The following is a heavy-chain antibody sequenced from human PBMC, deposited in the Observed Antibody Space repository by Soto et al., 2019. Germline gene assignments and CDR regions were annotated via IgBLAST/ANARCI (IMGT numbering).Heavy chain of an antibody. CDR2: ISSGGDTI. Sequence: GGSLRLSCAASGFSFSGYSKNWVRQAPGKGLEWLSYISSGGDTIDYADSVKGRFIISRDNAKNSLYLQMKSLRVEDTALYYCARDDRYAFDFWGQGTMVTVSS. CDR1: GFSFSGYS. CDR3: ARDDRYAFDF. J-gene: IGHJ3*01. V-gene: IGHV3-48*04.